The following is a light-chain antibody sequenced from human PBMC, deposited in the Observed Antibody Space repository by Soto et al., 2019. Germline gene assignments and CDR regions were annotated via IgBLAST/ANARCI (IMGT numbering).Light chain of an antibody. CDR1: SSNIGSNY. V-gene: IGLV1-47*01. J-gene: IGLJ3*02. Sequence: QPVLTQPPSASGTPAQRVTISCSGSSSNIGSNYVYWYQQLPGTAPKLLIYRNNQRPSGVPDRFSGSKSGTSASLAISGLRSEDEADYYCAAWDDSLSGWVFGGGTKVTVL. CDR3: AAWDDSLSGWV. CDR2: RNN.